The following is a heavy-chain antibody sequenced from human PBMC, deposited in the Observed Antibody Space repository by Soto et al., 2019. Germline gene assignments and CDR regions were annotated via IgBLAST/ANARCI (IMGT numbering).Heavy chain of an antibody. CDR3: TTLRLTGTTYYYMDV. Sequence: GGSLRLSCAASGFTFSNAWMSWVRQAPGKGLEWVGRIKSKTDGGTTDYAAPVKGRFTISRDDSKNTLYPQMNSLKTEDTAVYYCTTLRLTGTTYYYMDVWGKGTTVTAP. J-gene: IGHJ6*03. CDR1: GFTFSNAW. CDR2: IKSKTDGGTT. D-gene: IGHD1-7*01. V-gene: IGHV3-15*01.